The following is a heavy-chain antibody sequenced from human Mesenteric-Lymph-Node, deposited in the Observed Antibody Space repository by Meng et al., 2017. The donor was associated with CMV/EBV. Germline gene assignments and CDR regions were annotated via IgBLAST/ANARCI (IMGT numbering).Heavy chain of an antibody. CDR3: TTVYAIRSGAFDI. J-gene: IGHJ3*02. V-gene: IGHV1-24*01. CDR2: SDPEDGET. Sequence: ASVKVSCKVSGHSFSDISKHWVRQAPGKGLEWMGGSDPEDGETFHAQKFQGRITMTEDTSTDTAYMELSGLTPEDTAVYYCTTVYAIRSGAFDIWGQGTMVTVSS. D-gene: IGHD2-8*01. CDR1: GHSFSDIS.